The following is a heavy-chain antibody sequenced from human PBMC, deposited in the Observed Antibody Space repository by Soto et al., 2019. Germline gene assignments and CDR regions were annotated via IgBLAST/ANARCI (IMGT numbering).Heavy chain of an antibody. J-gene: IGHJ4*02. CDR1: GFTFSSYA. CDR3: ARPSLTYYYGSGRAPIDY. D-gene: IGHD3-10*01. CDR2: ISYDGSNK. Sequence: PGGSLRLSCAASGFTFSSYAMSWVRQAPGKGLEWVAVISYDGSNKYYADSVKGRFTISRDNSKNTLYLQMNSLRAEDTAVYYCARPSLTYYYGSGRAPIDYWGQGTLVTVSS. V-gene: IGHV3-30-3*01.